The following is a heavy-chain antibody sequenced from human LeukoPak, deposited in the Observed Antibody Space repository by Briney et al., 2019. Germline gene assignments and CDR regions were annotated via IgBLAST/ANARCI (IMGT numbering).Heavy chain of an antibody. V-gene: IGHV3-21*01. Sequence: GGSLRLSCAASGFTFSSYSMNWVRQAPGKGLEWVSSISSSSSYIYYADSVRGRFTISRDNAKNSLYLQMNSLRAEDTAVYYCATDKSVGCISTSCSFESWGQGTLVTVSS. D-gene: IGHD2-2*01. J-gene: IGHJ4*02. CDR1: GFTFSSYS. CDR2: ISSSSSYI. CDR3: ATDKSVGCISTSCSFES.